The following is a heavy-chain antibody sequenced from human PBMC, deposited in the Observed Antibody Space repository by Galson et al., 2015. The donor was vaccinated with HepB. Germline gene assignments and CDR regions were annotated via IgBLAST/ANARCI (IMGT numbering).Heavy chain of an antibody. D-gene: IGHD2-21*01. Sequence: SLRLSCAASGFTFSSSWMHWVRQSPGKGLVWVSRINPDGSRTSYADSVKGRVTISRDNDRNTLHLQLDSPTDEDMALYFCVSTDWGAPYCWGLGTLVTVSS. V-gene: IGHV3-74*01. CDR2: INPDGSRT. J-gene: IGHJ4*02. CDR3: VSTDWGAPYC. CDR1: GFTFSSSW.